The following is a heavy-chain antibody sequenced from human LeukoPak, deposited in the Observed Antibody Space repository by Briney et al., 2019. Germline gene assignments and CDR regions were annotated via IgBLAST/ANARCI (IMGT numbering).Heavy chain of an antibody. Sequence: PSETLSLTCAVYGGSFSGYYWSWIRQPPGKGLEWIGEINHSGSTNYNPSLKSRVTISVDTSKNLFSLKLSSVTAADTAVYYCARGTILWGGSYFDYWGQGTLVTVSS. J-gene: IGHJ4*02. D-gene: IGHD2-21*01. CDR2: INHSGST. V-gene: IGHV4-34*01. CDR1: GGSFSGYY. CDR3: ARGTILWGGSYFDY.